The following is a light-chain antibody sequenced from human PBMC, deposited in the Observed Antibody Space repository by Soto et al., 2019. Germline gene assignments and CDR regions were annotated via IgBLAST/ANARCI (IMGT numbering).Light chain of an antibody. CDR3: QQYGSSGT. CDR2: GAS. Sequence: EIVFTQSPGTLSLSPCQRATLSCRASQSVSNNYLAWYQQKPGQAPRLLIYGASNRATGIPDRFSGSGSGTDLTLTISRLEPEDFAAYYCQQYGSSGTFGQGTKV. V-gene: IGKV3-20*01. CDR1: QSVSNNY. J-gene: IGKJ1*01.